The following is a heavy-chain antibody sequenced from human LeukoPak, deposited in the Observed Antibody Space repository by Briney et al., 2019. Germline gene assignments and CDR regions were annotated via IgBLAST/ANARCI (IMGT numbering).Heavy chain of an antibody. CDR3: ARDFFGVDTAMVTRYNWFDP. CDR2: INPNSGGT. V-gene: IGHV1-2*02. J-gene: IGHJ5*02. D-gene: IGHD5-18*01. Sequence: ASVKVSCKASGYTFTGYYMHWVRQAPGQGLEWMGWINPNSGGTNYAQKFQGRVTMTRDTSISTAYMELSRLRSDDTAVYYCARDFFGVDTAMVTRYNWFDPWGQGTLVTVSS. CDR1: GYTFTGYY.